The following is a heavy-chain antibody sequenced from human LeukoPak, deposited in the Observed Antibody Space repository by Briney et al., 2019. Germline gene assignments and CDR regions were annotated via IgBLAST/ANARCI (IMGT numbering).Heavy chain of an antibody. J-gene: IGHJ6*02. D-gene: IGHD2-2*01. CDR3: AREGSFSSTNYGMDV. CDR1: GFTFSSYA. V-gene: IGHV3-30-3*01. Sequence: GGSLRLSCAASGFTFSSYAMHWVRQAPGKGLGWVAVISYDGSNKYYADSVKGRFTISRDNSKNTLYLQMNSLRAEDTAVYYCAREGSFSSTNYGMDVWGQGTTVTVSS. CDR2: ISYDGSNK.